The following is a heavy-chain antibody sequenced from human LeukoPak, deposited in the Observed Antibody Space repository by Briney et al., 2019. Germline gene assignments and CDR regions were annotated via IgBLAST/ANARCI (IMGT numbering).Heavy chain of an antibody. J-gene: IGHJ2*01. V-gene: IGHV3-23*01. D-gene: IGHD1-26*01. CDR2: ISSSGPST. CDR3: AKTYGGIWYFDL. CDR1: GFTFTDYG. Sequence: GGSLRLSCAASGFTFTDYGMHWVRQAPGKGLEWVSAISSSGPSTYYADSVQGRFAISRDNSKDTLDLQMNSLRPEDTAVYYCAKTYGGIWYFDLWGRGTLVIVSS.